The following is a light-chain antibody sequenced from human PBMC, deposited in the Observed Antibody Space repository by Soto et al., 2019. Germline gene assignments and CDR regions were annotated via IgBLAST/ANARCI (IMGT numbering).Light chain of an antibody. Sequence: EIVMTQSPATLSVSPGERATLSCRASQSVSSNLAWYQQKPGQAPRLLIYDASNRATGIPARFSGSGSGTDFSLTISSLEPEDFAVYYCQQRSHWPRTFGQGTKVDIK. V-gene: IGKV3-11*01. CDR1: QSVSSN. CDR2: DAS. J-gene: IGKJ1*01. CDR3: QQRSHWPRT.